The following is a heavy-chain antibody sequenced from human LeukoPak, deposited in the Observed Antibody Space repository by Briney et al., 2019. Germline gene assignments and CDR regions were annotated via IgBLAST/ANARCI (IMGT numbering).Heavy chain of an antibody. D-gene: IGHD6-19*01. V-gene: IGHV4-61*08. CDR3: ARGGSGWEFDY. J-gene: IGHJ4*02. CDR2: IYYSGST. CDR1: GGSISSGGYY. Sequence: SQTLSLTCTVSGGSISSGGYYWSWIRQHPGKGLEWIGYIYYSGSTNYNPSLKSRVTISVDTSKNQFSLKLSSVTAADTAVYYCARGGSGWEFDYWGQGTLVTVSS.